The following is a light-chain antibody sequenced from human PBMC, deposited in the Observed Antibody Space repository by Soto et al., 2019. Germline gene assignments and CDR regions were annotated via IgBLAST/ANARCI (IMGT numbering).Light chain of an antibody. CDR3: LQAYSYPWT. Sequence: DIQMSPSPSSLYASVVDRVAITCRASQDIGGRLAWFQQKPGKAPQYLIQAASILQSGVPSRFSGSGSGTDFTLTISSLKNEDFATYYCLQAYSYPWTFGQGTKVDIK. J-gene: IGKJ1*01. V-gene: IGKV1D-16*01. CDR1: QDIGGR. CDR2: AAS.